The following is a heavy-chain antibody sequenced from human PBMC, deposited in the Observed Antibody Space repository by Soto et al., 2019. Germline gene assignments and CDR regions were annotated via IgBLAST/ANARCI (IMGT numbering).Heavy chain of an antibody. CDR1: GGSFSGYY. V-gene: IGHV4-34*01. J-gene: IGHJ6*02. D-gene: IGHD6-19*01. CDR3: ARMNPGIAVAGHYYYYGMDV. Sequence: SETLSLTCAVYGGSFSGYYWSWIRQPPGKGLEWIGEINHSGSTNYHPSLKRRVTISVDTSKNQFPLKLSSVTAADTAVYYCARMNPGIAVAGHYYYYGMDVWGQGTTVTVSS. CDR2: INHSGST.